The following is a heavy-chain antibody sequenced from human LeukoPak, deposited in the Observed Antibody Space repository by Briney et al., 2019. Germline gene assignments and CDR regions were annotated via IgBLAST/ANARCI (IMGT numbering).Heavy chain of an antibody. J-gene: IGHJ4*02. Sequence: GESLKILWKGSGYSFTRYWVGWVRQMPGKGLEWMGIIYPGDSDARYSPSFQGQVTISADKSISTAYLQWSSLKASDTAMYYCARLDYDSSAYYFDYWGQGTLVTVSS. V-gene: IGHV5-51*03. CDR3: ARLDYDSSAYYFDY. D-gene: IGHD3-22*01. CDR1: GYSFTRYW. CDR2: IYPGDSDA.